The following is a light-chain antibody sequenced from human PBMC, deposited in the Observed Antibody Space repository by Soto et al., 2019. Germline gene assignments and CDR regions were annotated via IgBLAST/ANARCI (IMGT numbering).Light chain of an antibody. Sequence: THSASALSASVGDRVTIPCRASQTISSWLAWYQQKPGQASKLLIYKTSSLESAVPSRFSGSGSGTEFTLTIFSLQPEDFATYYCQLSYSTLWTFGQGTKVDIK. CDR1: QTISSW. CDR2: KTS. J-gene: IGKJ1*01. V-gene: IGKV1-5*03. CDR3: QLSYSTLWT.